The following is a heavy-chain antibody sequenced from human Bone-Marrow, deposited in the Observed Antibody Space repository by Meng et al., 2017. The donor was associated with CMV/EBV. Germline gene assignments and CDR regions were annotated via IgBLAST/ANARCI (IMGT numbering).Heavy chain of an antibody. D-gene: IGHD2-2*02. CDR2: IYYSGST. J-gene: IGHJ4*02. CDR3: ARVEVPAAIRY. CDR1: GGSISSSNW. V-gene: IGHV4-4*02. Sequence: SETLSLTCAVSGGSISSSNWWSWVRQPPGKGLEWIGYIYYSGSTNYNPSLKSRVTISVDTSKNQFSLKLSSVTAADTAVYYCARVEVPAAIRYWGQGTRVTVSS.